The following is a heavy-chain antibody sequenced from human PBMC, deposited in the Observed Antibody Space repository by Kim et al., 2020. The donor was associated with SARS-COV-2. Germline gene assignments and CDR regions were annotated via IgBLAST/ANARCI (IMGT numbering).Heavy chain of an antibody. CDR2: INSDGSSK. Sequence: GGSLRLSCAASGFTFSSYWMHWVRKAPGKGLVWVSRINSDGSSKSYADSVKGRFTISRDNAKNTLYLQMNSLRAEDTAVYYCARVGSYDYWSGYSHYYYYYGMDVWGQGTTVTVSS. V-gene: IGHV3-74*01. J-gene: IGHJ6*02. CDR1: GFTFSSYW. D-gene: IGHD3-3*01. CDR3: ARVGSYDYWSGYSHYYYYYGMDV.